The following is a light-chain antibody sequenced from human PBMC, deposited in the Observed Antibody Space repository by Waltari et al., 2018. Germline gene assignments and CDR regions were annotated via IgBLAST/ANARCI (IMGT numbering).Light chain of an antibody. J-gene: IGKJ4*01. Sequence: EVILTQSPDTLSLSPGARATLSCRASQNITNNYLAWYQQTPRPAPTLLIYDSSSRATGVPDRFSGSGSGTDFTLTIGRLEPEDYAVYYCQQYENSPLTFGGGTQVETK. CDR2: DSS. V-gene: IGKV3-20*01. CDR3: QQYENSPLT. CDR1: QNITNNY.